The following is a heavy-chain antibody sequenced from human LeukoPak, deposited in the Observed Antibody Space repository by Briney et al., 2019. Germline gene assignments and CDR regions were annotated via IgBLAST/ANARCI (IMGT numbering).Heavy chain of an antibody. CDR2: TYYRSTWLN. CDR3: ARGLPTGDVVVVAATLGWFDP. CDR1: GDSVSSNSAA. J-gene: IGHJ5*02. Sequence: KASQTLSLTCAISGDSVSSNSAAWNWIRQSPSRGLEWLGRTYYRSTWLNDYAGSLKSRISINPDTSKNQFSLQLNSVTPDDTAVYYCARGLPTGDVVVVAATLGWFDPWGQGTLVTVSS. V-gene: IGHV6-1*01. D-gene: IGHD2-15*01.